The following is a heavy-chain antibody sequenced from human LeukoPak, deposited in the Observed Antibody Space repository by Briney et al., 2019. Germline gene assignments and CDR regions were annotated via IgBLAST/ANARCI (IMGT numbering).Heavy chain of an antibody. CDR1: GFTFNIYA. CDR3: AKDKYHDSSGTFDY. J-gene: IGHJ4*02. V-gene: IGHV3-23*01. D-gene: IGHD3-22*01. CDR2: ISASGGGA. Sequence: GGSLRLSCAVSGFTFNIYAMSWVRQAPGKGLEWVSRISASGGGAFYAGSVEGRFIISRDNSKNTLSLQMNSLRAEDTAIYYCAKDKYHDSSGTFDYWGQGTLVTVSS.